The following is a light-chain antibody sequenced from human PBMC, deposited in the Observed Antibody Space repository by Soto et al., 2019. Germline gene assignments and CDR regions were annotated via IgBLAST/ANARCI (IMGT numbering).Light chain of an antibody. J-gene: IGKJ3*01. V-gene: IGKV3-11*01. CDR3: QQRSNWPPFT. Sequence: EIVLTQSPATLSLSPGERATLSCRASQSVSSYLAWYQQKPGQAPRLLIYDASNRATGIPARFSGSGSGTDSTLTISSLVPEDFAVYYCQQRSNWPPFTFGPGTKVDIK. CDR1: QSVSSY. CDR2: DAS.